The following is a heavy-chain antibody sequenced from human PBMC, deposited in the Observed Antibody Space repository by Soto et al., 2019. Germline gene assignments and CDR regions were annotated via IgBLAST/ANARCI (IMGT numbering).Heavy chain of an antibody. V-gene: IGHV3-21*01. J-gene: IGHJ6*02. CDR1: GLTFSSYS. CDR2: ISSSSSYI. D-gene: IGHD6-13*01. Sequence: EVQLVESGGGLVKPGGSLRLSCAASGLTFSSYSMNWVRQAPGKGLEWVSSISSSSSYIYYADSVKGRFTISRDNAKNSLYLQMISLRSEDTAVYYCARGMSSSWYFNYGMDVWGQGTTVTVSS. CDR3: ARGMSSSWYFNYGMDV.